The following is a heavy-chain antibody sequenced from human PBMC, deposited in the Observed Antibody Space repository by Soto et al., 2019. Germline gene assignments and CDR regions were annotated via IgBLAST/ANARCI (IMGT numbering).Heavy chain of an antibody. CDR2: IKQDGSET. J-gene: IGHJ5*02. CDR3: ATLPVTLPNWFDP. CDR1: GFMFGSYW. V-gene: IGHV3-7*01. Sequence: ELHLVESGGGLVQPGGSLRLSCTASGFMFGSYWMHWVRQAPGKGLEWVAYIKQDGSETNYVDSVKGRFTISRDNAKNSVYLQMNSLRVEDTAVYYCATLPVTLPNWFDPWGQGTLVTVSS. D-gene: IGHD4-17*01.